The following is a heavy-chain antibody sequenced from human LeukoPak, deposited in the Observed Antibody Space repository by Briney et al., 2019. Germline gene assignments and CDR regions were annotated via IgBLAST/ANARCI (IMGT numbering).Heavy chain of an antibody. D-gene: IGHD6-19*01. Sequence: SVKVSYKASGGTFSSYAISWVRQAPGQGLEWMGGIIPIFGTANYAQKFQGRVTMTEDTSTDTAYMELSSLRSEDTAVYYCATGSSGWYSLIILGYYGMDVWGQGTTVTVSS. CDR2: IIPIFGTA. CDR1: GGTFSSYA. V-gene: IGHV1-69*06. CDR3: ATGSSGWYSLIILGYYGMDV. J-gene: IGHJ6*02.